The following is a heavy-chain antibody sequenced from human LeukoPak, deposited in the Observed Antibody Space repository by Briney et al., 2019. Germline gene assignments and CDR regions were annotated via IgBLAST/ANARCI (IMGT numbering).Heavy chain of an antibody. J-gene: IGHJ4*02. Sequence: GGSLRLSCAASGFTFSSYSMNWVRQAPGKGLEWVSSISSSSSYIYYADSVKGRFTISRDNAKNSLYLQMNSLRAEDTAVYYCARIDDPGLYYYGSPVDYWGQGTLVTVSS. D-gene: IGHD3-10*01. CDR3: ARIDDPGLYYYGSPVDY. CDR2: ISSSSSYI. CDR1: GFTFSSYS. V-gene: IGHV3-21*01.